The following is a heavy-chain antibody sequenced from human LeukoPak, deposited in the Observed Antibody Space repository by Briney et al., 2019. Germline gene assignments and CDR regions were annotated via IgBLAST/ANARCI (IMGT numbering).Heavy chain of an antibody. CDR2: IYYSGST. CDR1: GGSISSGDYY. V-gene: IGHV4-30-4*01. D-gene: IGHD3-22*01. Sequence: PSQTLSLTCTVSGGSISSGDYYWSWIRQPPGKGLEWIGYIYYSGSTHYNPSLKSRVTISVDTSKNQFSLKLSSVTAADTAVYYCARERRVYYDSSGYYLVAFDIWGQGTMVTVSS. CDR3: ARERRVYYDSSGYYLVAFDI. J-gene: IGHJ3*02.